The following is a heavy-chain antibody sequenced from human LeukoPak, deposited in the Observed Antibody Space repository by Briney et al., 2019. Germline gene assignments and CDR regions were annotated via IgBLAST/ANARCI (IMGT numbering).Heavy chain of an antibody. CDR1: GDSLSSDTSS. Sequence: SETLSLTCLVSGDSLSSDTSSWTCIRQPPGKGLEWIGSIYHTGRTFYNPSLTSRVTISVDKSNNHFSLKLNSVTAADTAVYYCARLNLAVTNFDFWGQGTLVTVSS. D-gene: IGHD2-21*02. J-gene: IGHJ4*02. CDR3: ARLNLAVTNFDF. CDR2: IYHTGRT. V-gene: IGHV4-30-2*01.